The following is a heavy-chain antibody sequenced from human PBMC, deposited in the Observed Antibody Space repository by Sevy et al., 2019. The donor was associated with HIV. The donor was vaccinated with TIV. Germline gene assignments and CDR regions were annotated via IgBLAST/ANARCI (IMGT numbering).Heavy chain of an antibody. Sequence: ASVKVSCKASGYTFTDYFMHRVRQAPGQGLEWMGWINPNSGGTNYAQKFQGRVTMTRDTSISTAYMELTRLRSDDTAVYYCARVLRSSSGTDYWGQGTLVTVSS. J-gene: IGHJ4*02. CDR2: INPNSGGT. D-gene: IGHD6-6*01. V-gene: IGHV1-2*02. CDR3: ARVLRSSSGTDY. CDR1: GYTFTDYF.